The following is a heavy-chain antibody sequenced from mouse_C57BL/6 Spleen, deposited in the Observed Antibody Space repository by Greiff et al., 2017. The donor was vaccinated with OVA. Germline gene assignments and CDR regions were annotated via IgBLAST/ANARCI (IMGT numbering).Heavy chain of an antibody. CDR2: IWRGGST. J-gene: IGHJ3*01. D-gene: IGHD2-1*01. Sequence: QVQLQQSGPGLVQPSQSLSITCTVSGFSLTSSGVHWVRQSPGQGLEWLGVIWRGGSTDSTAAFISILSIRKDNSKSQVFFKMNSLQADDTAIYYCARGNLAWFAYWGQGTLVTVSA. CDR3: ARGNLAWFAY. V-gene: IGHV2-2*01. CDR1: GFSLTSSG.